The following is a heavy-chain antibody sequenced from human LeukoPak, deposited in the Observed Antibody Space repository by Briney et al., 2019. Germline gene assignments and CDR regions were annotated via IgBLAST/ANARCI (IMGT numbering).Heavy chain of an antibody. J-gene: IGHJ4*02. Sequence: ASVKVSCKASGYTFTGYYMHWVRQAPGQGLEWMGRINPNSGGTNYAQKFQGRVTMTRDTSISTAYMELSRLRSDDTAVYYCARRGVAGTGIPNFDYWGQGTLVTVSS. CDR1: GYTFTGYY. D-gene: IGHD6-19*01. V-gene: IGHV1-2*06. CDR3: ARRGVAGTGIPNFDY. CDR2: INPNSGGT.